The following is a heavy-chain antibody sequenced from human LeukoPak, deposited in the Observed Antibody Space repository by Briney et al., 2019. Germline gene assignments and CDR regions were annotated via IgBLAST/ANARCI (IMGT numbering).Heavy chain of an antibody. V-gene: IGHV4-34*01. CDR1: GGSFSGYY. Sequence: PSETLSLTCAVCGGSFSGYYWSWIRQPPGKGLEWIGEINHSGSTNYNPSLKSRVTISVDTSKNQFSLKLSSVTAADTVVYYCARVFGYYDFWSGYYTHFDYWGQGTLVTVSS. D-gene: IGHD3-3*01. J-gene: IGHJ4*02. CDR3: ARVFGYYDFWSGYYTHFDY. CDR2: INHSGST.